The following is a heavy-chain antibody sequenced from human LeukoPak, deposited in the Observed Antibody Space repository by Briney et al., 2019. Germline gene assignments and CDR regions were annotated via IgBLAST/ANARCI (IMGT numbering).Heavy chain of an antibody. V-gene: IGHV1-18*04. Sequence: ASVKVSCKASGYTFTSYGISWVRQAPGQGLEWMGWISAYNGNTNYAQKLQGRVTMTTDTSTGTAYMELRSLRSDDTAVYYCARDAPRRSGGSCYPSCDAFDIWGQGTMVTVSS. CDR3: ARDAPRRSGGSCYPSCDAFDI. J-gene: IGHJ3*02. D-gene: IGHD2-15*01. CDR2: ISAYNGNT. CDR1: GYTFTSYG.